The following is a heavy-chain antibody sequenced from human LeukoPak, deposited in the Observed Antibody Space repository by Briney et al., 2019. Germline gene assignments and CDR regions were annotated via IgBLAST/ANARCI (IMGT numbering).Heavy chain of an antibody. Sequence: TSETLSLTCTVSGGSINGYYWSWIRQPPGEGLEWIGNIYYSGTTSYNPSLESRVIISVDMSKNQFSLKLRSVTAADTAVYYCARVCCDNEVRRWFDPWGQGTLVTVSS. CDR2: IYYSGTT. J-gene: IGHJ5*02. CDR1: GGSINGYY. V-gene: IGHV4-59*01. D-gene: IGHD1-1*01. CDR3: ARVCCDNEVRRWFDP.